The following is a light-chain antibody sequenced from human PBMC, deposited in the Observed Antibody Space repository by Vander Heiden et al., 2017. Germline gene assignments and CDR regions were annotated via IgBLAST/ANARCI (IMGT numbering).Light chain of an antibody. Sequence: EIVMTQSPAPMLVSPGERAPLSCRASQSVSINLAWYQQKPGQAPRLLIHGASTRATGIPARFSGSGSGTEFTLTISSLQSEDFALYYCQQYNGWPPKWTFGQGTKVEIK. V-gene: IGKV3-15*01. J-gene: IGKJ1*01. CDR3: QQYNGWPPKWT. CDR1: QSVSIN. CDR2: GAS.